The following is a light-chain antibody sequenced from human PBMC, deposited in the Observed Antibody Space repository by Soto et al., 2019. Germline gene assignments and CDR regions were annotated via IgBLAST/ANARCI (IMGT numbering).Light chain of an antibody. J-gene: IGKJ2*01. CDR2: DAS. CDR3: QHRSNWPMYT. V-gene: IGKV3-11*01. CDR1: QSVGSY. Sequence: EIVLTQSPATLSLSPGERATLSCRASQSVGSYLAWYQQKPGQAPRLLIYDASNRATGTPDRFSGSGSGTDVTLTISSLAPEDFAVYYCQHRSNWPMYTFGQGTKLEIK.